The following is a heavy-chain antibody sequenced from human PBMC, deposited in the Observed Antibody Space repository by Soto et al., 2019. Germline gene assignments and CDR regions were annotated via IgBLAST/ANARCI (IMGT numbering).Heavy chain of an antibody. V-gene: IGHV4-39*01. CDR1: GGSISSSSYY. CDR3: ARRGYSNYGSFDY. Sequence: SETLSLTCTVSGGSISSSSYYWGWIRKPPGKGLEWIGSIYYSGSTYYNPSLKSRVTISVDTSKNQFSLKLSSVTAADTAVYYCARRGYSNYGSFDYWGQGTLVTVSS. D-gene: IGHD4-4*01. J-gene: IGHJ4*02. CDR2: IYYSGST.